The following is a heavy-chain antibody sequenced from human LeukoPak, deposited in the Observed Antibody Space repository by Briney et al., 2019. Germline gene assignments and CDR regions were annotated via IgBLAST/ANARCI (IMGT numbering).Heavy chain of an antibody. CDR2: INPNSGGT. Sequence: ASVKVSCKASGYTFTGYYMHWVRQAPGQGLEWMGWINPNSGGTNYAQKFQGRVTMTRDTSISTAYMELSRLRSDDTAVYYCARLGGYCSSTSCFPWGQGTLVTVSP. V-gene: IGHV1-2*02. CDR1: GYTFTGYY. D-gene: IGHD2-2*01. J-gene: IGHJ5*02. CDR3: ARLGGYCSSTSCFP.